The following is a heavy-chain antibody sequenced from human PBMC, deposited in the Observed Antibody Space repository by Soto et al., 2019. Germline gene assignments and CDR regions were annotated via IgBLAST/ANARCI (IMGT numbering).Heavy chain of an antibody. D-gene: IGHD1-1*01. CDR1: GFTLSTYW. V-gene: IGHV3-74*01. CDR3: ARGIGYSAQDY. Sequence: EMQLVKSGGGLVQPGGSLRLSCAASGFTLSTYWIHWVRQAPGKGLVWVSRISSDGSSTNYADSVKGRFTISRDNAKNTLYLQMDSLRADDTAVYYCARGIGYSAQDYWGQGTLVTVSS. J-gene: IGHJ4*02. CDR2: ISSDGSST.